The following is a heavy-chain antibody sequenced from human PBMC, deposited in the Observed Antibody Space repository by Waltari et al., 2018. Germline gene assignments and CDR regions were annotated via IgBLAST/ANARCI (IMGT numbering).Heavy chain of an antibody. CDR2: IYYTGST. CDR1: GGSIRSADYY. D-gene: IGHD1-26*01. CDR3: ARSGQSGGWFDP. J-gene: IGHJ5*02. V-gene: IGHV4-31*03. Sequence: QVQLQESGPGLVKPSQTLSLTCTVPGGSIRSADYYWSWIRQHPTKGLEWIGYIYYTGSTYYNPSLKSRVTISVDTSKTQFSLKLSSVTAADTAVYYCARSGQSGGWFDPWGQGTLVTVSS.